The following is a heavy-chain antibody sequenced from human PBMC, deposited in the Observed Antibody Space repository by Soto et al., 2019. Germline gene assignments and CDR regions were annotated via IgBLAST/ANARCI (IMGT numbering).Heavy chain of an antibody. V-gene: IGHV1-18*01. J-gene: IGHJ6*02. CDR1: GYTFTRYG. CDR3: AMVDVYVTPSPQDV. CDR2: INTYNGNT. Sequence: QVQLVQSGAEVKNPGASVKVSCKASGYTFTRYGIGWARQAPGQGLEWMGWINTYNGNTNYAQNVQGRVTLPTEPSTSTAYMELRSLRSNDTAIYYCAMVDVYVTPSPQDVWGQGTTVIVSS. D-gene: IGHD3-16*01.